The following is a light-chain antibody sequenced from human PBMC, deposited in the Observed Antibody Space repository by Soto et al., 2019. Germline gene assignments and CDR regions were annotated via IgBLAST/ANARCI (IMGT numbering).Light chain of an antibody. CDR2: DAS. CDR3: QQRGHWPS. CDR1: QSLDNY. V-gene: IGKV3-11*01. Sequence: EIVLTQSPATLSLSPGERATLSCRASQSLDNYLAWYQHKPGQAPRLLIYDASTRATDTPPRFSGSGSGTDFTLTISSLEPEDFAVYYCQQRGHWPSFGGGTKVEIK. J-gene: IGKJ4*01.